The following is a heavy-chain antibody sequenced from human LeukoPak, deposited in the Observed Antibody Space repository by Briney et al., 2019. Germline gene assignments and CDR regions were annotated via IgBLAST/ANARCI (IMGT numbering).Heavy chain of an antibody. CDR3: ARGATAGRFSLRPTGAYYMDV. D-gene: IGHD6-13*01. V-gene: IGHV1-24*01. J-gene: IGHJ6*03. CDR1: GYTLTELS. CDR2: FDPEDGET. Sequence: PGASVKVSCKVSGYTLTELSMHWVRQAPGKGLEWMGGFDPEDGETIYAQKFQGRVTMTEDTSTDTAYMELSSLRSEDTAVYYCARGATAGRFSLRPTGAYYMDVWGKGTTVTVSS.